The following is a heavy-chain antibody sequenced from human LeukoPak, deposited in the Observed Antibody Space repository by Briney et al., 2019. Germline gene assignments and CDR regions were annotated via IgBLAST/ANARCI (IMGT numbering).Heavy chain of an antibody. D-gene: IGHD3-22*01. CDR1: GYTFTTYG. CDR2: INPYNGDT. CDR3: AREVSTSYHYMFDY. V-gene: IGHV1-18*01. J-gene: IGHJ4*02. Sequence: GASVKVSCKASGYTFTTYGISWVRQAPGQGLEWMGWINPYNGDTNYAQKFQDRVTMTTHTSMSTAYMELRSLRSDDTAVYYCAREVSTSYHYMFDYWGQGTLVTVSS.